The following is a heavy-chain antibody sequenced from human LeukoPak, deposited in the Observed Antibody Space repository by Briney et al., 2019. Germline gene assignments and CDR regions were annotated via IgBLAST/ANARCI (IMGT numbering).Heavy chain of an antibody. V-gene: IGHV1-69*06. CDR3: ASVLMVYATITQFDY. J-gene: IGHJ4*02. CDR2: IIPIFGTA. D-gene: IGHD2-8*01. CDR1: GGTFSSYA. Sequence: ASVKVSCKASGGTFSSYAISWVRQAPGQGLEWMGGIIPIFGTANYAQKFQSRVTITADKSTSTAYMELSSLRSEDTAVYYCASVLMVYATITQFDYWGQGTLVTVSS.